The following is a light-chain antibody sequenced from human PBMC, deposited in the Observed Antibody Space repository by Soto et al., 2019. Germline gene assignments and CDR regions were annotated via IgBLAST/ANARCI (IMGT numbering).Light chain of an antibody. CDR2: DAS. J-gene: IGKJ4*01. CDR1: QSVSSY. V-gene: IGKV3-11*01. CDR3: QQRSNWPLT. Sequence: EIVLTQSPATLSLSPGERATLSCRASQSVSSYLAWYQQKPGQAPRLLIYDASNMATGIPASFSGSGSVTDVTLTISSLEPEDFAVYYCQQRSNWPLTFGGGTKVEIK.